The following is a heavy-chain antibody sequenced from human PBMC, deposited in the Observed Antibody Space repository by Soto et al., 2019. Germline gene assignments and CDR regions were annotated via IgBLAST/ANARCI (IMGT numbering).Heavy chain of an antibody. CDR3: AKCTAMWPISLFGYFDY. Sequence: GGSLRLSCAASGFTFSSYAMSWVRQAPGKGLEWVSAISGSGGSTYYADSVKGRFTISRDNSKNTLYLQMNSLRAEDTAVYYCAKCTAMWPISLFGYFDYWGQGTLVTVSS. D-gene: IGHD5-18*01. J-gene: IGHJ4*02. CDR2: ISGSGGST. CDR1: GFTFSSYA. V-gene: IGHV3-23*01.